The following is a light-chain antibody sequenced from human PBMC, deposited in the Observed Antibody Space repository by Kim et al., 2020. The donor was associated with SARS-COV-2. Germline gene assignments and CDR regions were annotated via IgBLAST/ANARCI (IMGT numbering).Light chain of an antibody. Sequence: SPGEKATLSCRASQSVSSTYLAWYQQKPGQAPRLLIYATSSRATGIPDRFSGSGSGTDFTVTISRLEPEDFAVYYCRQYGSSPWTFGQGTKVDIK. CDR2: ATS. V-gene: IGKV3-20*01. CDR3: RQYGSSPWT. J-gene: IGKJ1*01. CDR1: QSVSSTY.